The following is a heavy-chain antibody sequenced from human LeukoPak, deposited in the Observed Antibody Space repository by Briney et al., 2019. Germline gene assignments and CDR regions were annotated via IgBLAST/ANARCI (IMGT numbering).Heavy chain of an antibody. CDR2: INPNSGGT. CDR3: ARSSLAISRVVAAVSDY. V-gene: IGHV1-2*06. Sequence: ASVKVSCKASGYTFTGYYMHWVRQAPGQGLEWMGRINPNSGGTNYAQKFQGRVTMTRDTSISTAYMELSRLRSDDTAVYYCARSSLAISRVVAAVSDYWGRGTLVTVSS. J-gene: IGHJ4*02. D-gene: IGHD2-15*01. CDR1: GYTFTGYY.